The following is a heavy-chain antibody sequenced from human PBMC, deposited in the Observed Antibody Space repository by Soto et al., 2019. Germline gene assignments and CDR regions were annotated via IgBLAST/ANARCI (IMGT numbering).Heavy chain of an antibody. V-gene: IGHV3-74*03. CDR3: ARGDRGAFDM. Sequence: EVPLVESGGGLVQPGESLRLSCAASGFTFSYYWMHWVRQAPGKGLVWVSRIHSDGSSTTYADSVKGRFTISRDNARNTVNLQMNSLRVEDTAVYYCARGDRGAFDMWGQGTVVTVSS. CDR1: GFTFSYYW. D-gene: IGHD1-26*01. J-gene: IGHJ3*02. CDR2: IHSDGSST.